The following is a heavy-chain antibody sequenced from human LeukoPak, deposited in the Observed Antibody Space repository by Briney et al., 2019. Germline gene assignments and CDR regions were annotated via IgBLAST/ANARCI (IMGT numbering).Heavy chain of an antibody. D-gene: IGHD3-22*01. CDR1: GYTFSSYS. CDR3: VRLRRNSDTSGFYYYYDL. CDR2: ISVRSNYI. Sequence: PGGSLRLSCVASGYTFSSYSINWVRHAPGKGLEWVSSISVRSNYIYYADSVRGRFSISRDDARDSLYLQMNSLRAEDTAVYFCVRLRRNSDTSGFYYYYDLWGQGTLVTVSS. J-gene: IGHJ4*02. V-gene: IGHV3-21*01.